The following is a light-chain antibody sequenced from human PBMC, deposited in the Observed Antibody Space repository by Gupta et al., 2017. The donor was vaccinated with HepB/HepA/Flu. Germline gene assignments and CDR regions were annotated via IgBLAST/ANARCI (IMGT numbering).Light chain of an antibody. V-gene: IGLV2-8*01. CDR3: SSYATTNTFV. Sequence: QSALTQPPSASGSPGQSVTISCTGTSSDVGRYTAVSWYQQPPGNPHNLLIYKVSRRPAGVPGRFSASKSGNAASLTISVHQEEDEADYYYSSYATTNTFVFGSGTKVTVL. CDR1: SSDVGRYTA. CDR2: KVS. J-gene: IGLJ1*01.